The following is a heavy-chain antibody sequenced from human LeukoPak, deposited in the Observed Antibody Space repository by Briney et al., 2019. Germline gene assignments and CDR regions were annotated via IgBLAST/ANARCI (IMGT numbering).Heavy chain of an antibody. CDR3: AVCSGGSCYNQYYFDY. CDR2: IIPIFGTA. J-gene: IGHJ4*02. V-gene: IGHV1-69*13. Sequence: SVKVSCKASGGTFSSYAISWVRQAPGQGLEWMGGIIPIFGTANYAQKFQGRVTITADESTSTAYMELSSLRSEDTAVYYCAVCSGGSCYNQYYFDYWGQGTLVTVSS. D-gene: IGHD2-15*01. CDR1: GGTFSSYA.